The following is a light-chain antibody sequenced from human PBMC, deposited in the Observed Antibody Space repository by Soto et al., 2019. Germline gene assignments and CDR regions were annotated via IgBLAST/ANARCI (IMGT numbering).Light chain of an antibody. Sequence: EIVMTQSPATLSVSPGERATLSCWASQSVSSNLAWYQQKPGQAPRLLIYDVSTRATGIPTRFSGSGSGTEFTLTISSLQSEDFAAYYCQQYNNWPLTFGGGTKVEIE. CDR3: QQYNNWPLT. CDR2: DVS. CDR1: QSVSSN. J-gene: IGKJ4*01. V-gene: IGKV3D-15*01.